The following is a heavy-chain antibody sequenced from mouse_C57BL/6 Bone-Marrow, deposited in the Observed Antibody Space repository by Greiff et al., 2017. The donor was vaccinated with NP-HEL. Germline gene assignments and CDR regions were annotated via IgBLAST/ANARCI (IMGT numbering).Heavy chain of an antibody. CDR1: GYTFTSYW. Sequence: VQLQQSGTVLARPGASVKMSCKTSGYTFTSYWMHWVKQRPGQGLEWIGAIYPGNSDTSYNQKFKGKAKLTAVTSASTAYMELSSLTNEVSAVYYCTRFGTTVVATKDYWGQGTTLTVSS. V-gene: IGHV1-5*01. CDR3: TRFGTTVVATKDY. J-gene: IGHJ2*01. CDR2: IYPGNSDT. D-gene: IGHD1-1*01.